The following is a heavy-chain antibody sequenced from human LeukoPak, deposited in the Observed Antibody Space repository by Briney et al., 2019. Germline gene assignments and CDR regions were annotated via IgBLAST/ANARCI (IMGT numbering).Heavy chain of an antibody. D-gene: IGHD3-22*01. Sequence: SETLSLTCTVSGGSISSGDYYWRWIRQPPGKGLEWIGYIYYSGSTYYNPSLKSRVTISVDTSKNQFSLKLSSVTATDTAVYYCASYYDSSGYFYWGQGTLVTVSS. CDR1: GGSISSGDYY. CDR3: ASYYDSSGYFY. CDR2: IYYSGST. V-gene: IGHV4-30-4*01. J-gene: IGHJ4*02.